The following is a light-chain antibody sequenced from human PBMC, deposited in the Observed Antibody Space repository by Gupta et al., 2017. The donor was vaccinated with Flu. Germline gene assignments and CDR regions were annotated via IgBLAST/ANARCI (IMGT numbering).Light chain of an antibody. CDR2: VTS. V-gene: IGKV1-9*01. CDR1: QDISNY. J-gene: IGKJ4*01. Sequence: DIQLTQSPSFLSASVGDRITITCRASQDISNYLAWYQQKPGKAPKLLIYVTSTLQTGVPSRCSGRGSGTEFTLTINRLQPDDFSTYYCQQVNNSHITFGGGTKVDIK. CDR3: QQVNNSHIT.